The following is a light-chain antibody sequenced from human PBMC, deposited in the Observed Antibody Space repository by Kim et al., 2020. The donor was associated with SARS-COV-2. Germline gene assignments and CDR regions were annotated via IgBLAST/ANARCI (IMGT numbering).Light chain of an antibody. Sequence: AWGQTVTSTCKGDSLRGYYASWFRQKSGQAPILVIYGDKNRPSGIPDRFSGSGSGNTASLTITGAQAEDEADYYCNSRDSSGNHVLFGGGTKLTVL. CDR2: GDK. CDR3: NSRDSSGNHVL. V-gene: IGLV3-19*01. CDR1: SLRGYY. J-gene: IGLJ3*02.